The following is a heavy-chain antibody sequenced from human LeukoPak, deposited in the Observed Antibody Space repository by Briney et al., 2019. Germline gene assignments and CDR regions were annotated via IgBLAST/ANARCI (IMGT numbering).Heavy chain of an antibody. J-gene: IGHJ6*02. Sequence: GGSLRLSCSASGFTFSSYAMHWVRQAPGKGLEYVSAISDNGGSTYYADSVKGRFTISRDNSKNTLYLQMSSLRAEDTAVYYCVKDDVYYYGSSGYYPTVWGQGTTVTVSS. CDR3: VKDDVYYYGSSGYYPTV. D-gene: IGHD3-22*01. CDR1: GFTFSSYA. V-gene: IGHV3-64D*06. CDR2: ISDNGGST.